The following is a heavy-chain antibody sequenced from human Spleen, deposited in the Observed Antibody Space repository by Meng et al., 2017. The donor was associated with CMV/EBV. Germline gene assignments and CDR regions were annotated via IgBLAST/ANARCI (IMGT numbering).Heavy chain of an antibody. CDR1: GYTFTGYY. V-gene: IGHV1-2*02. J-gene: IGHJ5*02. CDR3: ARGPDPMIVVANWFDP. D-gene: IGHD3-22*01. Sequence: GYTFTGYYLHWVRQAPGQGLEWLGWVDPNSGGTYYAQRFQGRGTMTRDTSISTAYMDLSRLRSDDTAVYYCARGPDPMIVVANWFDPWGQGTLVTVSS. CDR2: VDPNSGGT.